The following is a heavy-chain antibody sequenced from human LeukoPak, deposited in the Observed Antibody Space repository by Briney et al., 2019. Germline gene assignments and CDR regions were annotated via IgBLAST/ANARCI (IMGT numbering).Heavy chain of an antibody. CDR2: INHSGST. CDR3: ARGPDDQSDSSSLPFDF. V-gene: IGHV4-34*01. J-gene: IGHJ4*02. Sequence: SETLSLTCAVYGRSFSGYYWSWIRQPPGRGLEWIGEINHSGSTNYNPSLKSRVTISVDTSKNQFSLKLSSVTAADTAVYYCARGPDDQSDSSSLPFDFWGQGTLVTVSS. D-gene: IGHD6-6*01. CDR1: GRSFSGYY.